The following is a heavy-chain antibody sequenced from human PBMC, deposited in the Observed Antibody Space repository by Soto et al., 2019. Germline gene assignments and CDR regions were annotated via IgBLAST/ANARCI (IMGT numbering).Heavy chain of an antibody. V-gene: IGHV3-74*01. CDR3: ARGAKGQWLVDY. D-gene: IGHD6-19*01. Sequence: EVQLVESGGGLVQPGGSLRLSCAASGFTFNTYWLHWVRQAPGKGLVWVSSVNMDGSTTTYADSVKGRFTISQDNAKDTVYLQMDSLRDEDTAVYYCARGAKGQWLVDYWGQGTLVTVSS. J-gene: IGHJ4*02. CDR1: GFTFNTYW. CDR2: VNMDGSTT.